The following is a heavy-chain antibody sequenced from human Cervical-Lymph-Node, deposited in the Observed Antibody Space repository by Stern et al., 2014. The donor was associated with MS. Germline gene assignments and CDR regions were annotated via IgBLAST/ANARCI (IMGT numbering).Heavy chain of an antibody. D-gene: IGHD2-15*01. J-gene: IGHJ3*02. CDR3: ARGLLGSENAFDI. CDR2: ISDYNGNT. Sequence: VQLVESGAEVKKPWASVKVSCNVSGYTFTSYGICWGRQAPGHGLERMGWISDYNGNTNYAQKLQGRVTMTTDTSTSTAYMELRSLRSDDTAVYYCARGLLGSENAFDIWGQGTMVTVSS. CDR1: GYTFTSYG. V-gene: IGHV1-18*01.